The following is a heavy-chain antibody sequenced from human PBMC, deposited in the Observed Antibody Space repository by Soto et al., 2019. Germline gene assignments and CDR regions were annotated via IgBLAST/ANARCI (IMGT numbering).Heavy chain of an antibody. CDR2: MNTNSGNT. CDR1: GYNFTSYD. CDR3: ARGHYYDTSGHYVCAAFDI. Sequence: QVQLVQSGAEVKKPGPSVKVSCKDSGYNFTSYDIDWVRQATGQGHEWMGWMNTNSGNTRYAKKFQGRVTMTRNTSTSTAYMELSGLRSEDTAVYYCARGHYYDTSGHYVCAAFDIWGQGTMVTVSS. V-gene: IGHV1-8*01. J-gene: IGHJ3*02. D-gene: IGHD3-22*01.